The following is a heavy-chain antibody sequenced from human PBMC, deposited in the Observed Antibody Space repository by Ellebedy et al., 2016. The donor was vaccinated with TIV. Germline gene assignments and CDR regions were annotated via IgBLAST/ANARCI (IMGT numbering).Heavy chain of an antibody. Sequence: MPSETLSLTCTVSGGSISSYYWRWIRQPPGKGLEWIGYIYYSGSTNYNPSLKSRVTISVDTSKNQFSLKLSSVTATDTAVYYCARDRPGYYGSGSYYKENSYYYGMDVWGQGTTVTVSS. CDR1: GGSISSYY. D-gene: IGHD3-10*01. V-gene: IGHV4-59*01. J-gene: IGHJ6*02. CDR3: ARDRPGYYGSGSYYKENSYYYGMDV. CDR2: IYYSGST.